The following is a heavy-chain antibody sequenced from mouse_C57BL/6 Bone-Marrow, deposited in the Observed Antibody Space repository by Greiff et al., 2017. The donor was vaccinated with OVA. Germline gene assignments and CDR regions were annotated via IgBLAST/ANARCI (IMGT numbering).Heavy chain of an antibody. V-gene: IGHV1-59*01. CDR3: ARGPDYYGSSYGWFAY. J-gene: IGHJ3*01. Sequence: QVHVKQPGAELVRPGTSVKLSCKASGYTFTSYWMHWVKQRPGQGLEWIGVIDPSDSYTNYNQKFKGKATLTVDTSSSTAYMQLSSLTSEDSAVYYCARGPDYYGSSYGWFAYWGQGTLVTVSA. CDR2: IDPSDSYT. CDR1: GYTFTSYW. D-gene: IGHD1-1*01.